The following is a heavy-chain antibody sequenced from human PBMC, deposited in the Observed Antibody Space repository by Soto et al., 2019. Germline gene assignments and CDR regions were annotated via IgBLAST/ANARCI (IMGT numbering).Heavy chain of an antibody. CDR2: INPDGSST. V-gene: IGHV3-74*01. J-gene: IGHJ4*02. CDR1: GFTFRSYW. CDR3: ARDDYGDYATRY. D-gene: IGHD4-17*01. Sequence: GGSLRLSCAASGFTFRSYWMHWVRQAPGKGLMWVSRINPDGSSTSYADSVKGRFTISRDNAKNTLYLQMNSLRAEDTAVYYCARDDYGDYATRYWGQGTLVTVSS.